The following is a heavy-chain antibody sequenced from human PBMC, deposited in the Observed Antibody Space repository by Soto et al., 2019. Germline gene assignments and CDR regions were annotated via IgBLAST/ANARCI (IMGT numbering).Heavy chain of an antibody. CDR1: GGSISSSSYY. J-gene: IGHJ5*02. Sequence: SETLSLTCTVSGGSISSSSYYWGWIRQPPGKGLEWIGSIYYSGSTYYNPSLKSRVTISVDTSKNQFSLKLSSVTAADTAVYYCARQLTEGTLSKQWLVVSGWFDPWGQGTLVTVSS. V-gene: IGHV4-39*01. D-gene: IGHD6-19*01. CDR2: IYYSGST. CDR3: ARQLTEGTLSKQWLVVSGWFDP.